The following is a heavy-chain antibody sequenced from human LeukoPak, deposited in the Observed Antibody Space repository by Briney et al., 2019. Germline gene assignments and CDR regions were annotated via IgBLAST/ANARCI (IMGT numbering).Heavy chain of an antibody. CDR2: ISYDGSNK. CDR3: AKLGYSGYDLDY. V-gene: IGHV3-30*18. Sequence: PGGSLRLSCAASGFTFSSYGMHWVRQAPGKGLEWVAVISYDGSNKYYADSVKGRFTISRDNSKNTLYLQMNSQRAEDTAVYYCAKLGYSGYDLDYWGQGTLVTVSS. J-gene: IGHJ4*02. D-gene: IGHD5-12*01. CDR1: GFTFSSYG.